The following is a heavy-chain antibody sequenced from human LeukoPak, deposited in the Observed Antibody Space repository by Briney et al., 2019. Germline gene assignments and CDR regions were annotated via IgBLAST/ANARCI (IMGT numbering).Heavy chain of an antibody. D-gene: IGHD6-13*01. Sequence: SGPTLVNPTQTLTLTCTLSGFSLSTSGMCVSWIRQPPGKALEWLARIDWDDDKYYSTSLKTRLTISKDTSKNQVVLTMTNMDPVDTATYYCARSRGLGITSAGRRGVFDYWGQGTLVTISS. J-gene: IGHJ4*02. V-gene: IGHV2-70*11. CDR3: ARSRGLGITSAGRRGVFDY. CDR2: IDWDDDK. CDR1: GFSLSTSGMC.